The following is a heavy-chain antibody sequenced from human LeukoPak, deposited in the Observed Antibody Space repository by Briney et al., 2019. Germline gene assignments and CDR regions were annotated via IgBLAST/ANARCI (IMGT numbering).Heavy chain of an antibody. CDR2: INPNSGGT. Sequence: ASVKVSCKASGYTFTGYYIHWVRQAPGQGLEWMGWINPNSGGTNYAQKFQGRVTMTRDTSISTAYMELSRLTSDDTAVYYCARDAIVRDYSNSDYWGQGTLVTVSS. V-gene: IGHV1-2*02. D-gene: IGHD4-11*01. J-gene: IGHJ4*02. CDR3: ARDAIVRDYSNSDY. CDR1: GYTFTGYY.